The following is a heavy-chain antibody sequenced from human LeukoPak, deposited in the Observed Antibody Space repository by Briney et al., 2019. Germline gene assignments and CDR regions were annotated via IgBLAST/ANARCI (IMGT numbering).Heavy chain of an antibody. J-gene: IGHJ3*02. Sequence: PGGSLRLSCSASGFTFSSCGINWVRQAPGKGLEWVASIKHDGSQSYYVDSVKGRFTISRDNSKNTLSLQMNSLRAEDTAVYYCARGRHNWANDVFDIWGQGTMVTVSS. CDR3: ARGRHNWANDVFDI. CDR2: IKHDGSQS. CDR1: GFTFSSCG. D-gene: IGHD1-20*01. V-gene: IGHV3-7*05.